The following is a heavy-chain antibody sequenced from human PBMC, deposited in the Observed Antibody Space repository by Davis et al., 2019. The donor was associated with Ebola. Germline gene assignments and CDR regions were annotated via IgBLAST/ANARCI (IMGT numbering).Heavy chain of an antibody. Sequence: ASVKVSCKASGYTFTSYGISWVRQAPGQGLEWMGWISAYNGNTNYAQKLQGRVTMTTDTSTSTAYMELRSLRSDDTAVYYCARAMGDTDYYDSSGRHNNWFDPWGQGTLVTVSS. CDR1: GYTFTSYG. D-gene: IGHD3-22*01. V-gene: IGHV1-18*01. CDR2: ISAYNGNT. J-gene: IGHJ5*02. CDR3: ARAMGDTDYYDSSGRHNNWFDP.